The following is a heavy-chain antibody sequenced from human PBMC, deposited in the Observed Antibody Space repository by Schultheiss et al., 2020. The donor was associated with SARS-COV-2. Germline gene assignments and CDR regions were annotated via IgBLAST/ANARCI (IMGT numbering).Heavy chain of an antibody. CDR3: ARGRHYYGSGATLDI. CDR1: GFTFSSYA. Sequence: GESLKISCAASGFTFSSYAMHWVRQAPGKGLEWVAVISYDGSNKYYADSVKGRFTISRDNSKNTLYLQMNSLRAGDTAVYYCARGRHYYGSGATLDIWGQGTMVTVSS. J-gene: IGHJ3*02. V-gene: IGHV3-30-3*01. CDR2: ISYDGSNK. D-gene: IGHD3-10*01.